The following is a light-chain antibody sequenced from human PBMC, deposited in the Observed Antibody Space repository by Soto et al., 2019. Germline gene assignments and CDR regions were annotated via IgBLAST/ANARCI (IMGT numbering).Light chain of an antibody. Sequence: QLVLTQPRSVSGSPGQSVTVSCTGTSSDVGGYNHVSWYQQHPGKAPKFMMYDVNKRPSGVPDRFSGSKSGNTASLTISGLQAEDEADYYCCSYAGSYTYVFGTGTKVTVL. CDR2: DVN. CDR1: SSDVGGYNH. J-gene: IGLJ1*01. CDR3: CSYAGSYTYV. V-gene: IGLV2-11*01.